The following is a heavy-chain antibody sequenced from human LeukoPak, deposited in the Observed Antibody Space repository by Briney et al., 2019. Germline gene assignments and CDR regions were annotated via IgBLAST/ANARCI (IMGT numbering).Heavy chain of an antibody. Sequence: SETLSHTCAVYGGSFSGYYWTWIRQTPEKGLEWIGEMNPSGSTSYNPSLKSRVTISVDTSKNQFSLKLSSVTAADTAVYYCARGRQDVTMIVVVMTAVSYYLDVWGKGTTVTVS. J-gene: IGHJ6*03. V-gene: IGHV4-34*01. D-gene: IGHD3-22*01. CDR2: MNPSGST. CDR1: GGSFSGYY. CDR3: ARGRQDVTMIVVVMTAVSYYLDV.